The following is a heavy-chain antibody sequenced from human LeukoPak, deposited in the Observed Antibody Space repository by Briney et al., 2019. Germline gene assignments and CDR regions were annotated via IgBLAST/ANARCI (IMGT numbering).Heavy chain of an antibody. CDR1: GYTFTGYY. V-gene: IGHV1-2*02. CDR3: ARDNAVGYYGSGSYSINYYYYGMAV. CDR2: INPNSGGT. Sequence: GASVKVSCKASGYTFTGYYMHWVRQAPGQGLEWMGWINPNSGGTNYAQKFQGRVTMTRDTSISTAYMELSRLRSDDTAVYYCARDNAVGYYGSGSYSINYYYYGMAVWGQGTTVTVSS. J-gene: IGHJ6*02. D-gene: IGHD3-10*01.